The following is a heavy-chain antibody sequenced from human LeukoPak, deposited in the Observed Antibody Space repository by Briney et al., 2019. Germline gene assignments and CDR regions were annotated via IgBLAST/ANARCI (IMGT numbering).Heavy chain of an antibody. D-gene: IGHD2-21*01. CDR2: IIPILGIA. CDR3: ARAQGHTNFDY. V-gene: IGHV1-69*02. J-gene: IGHJ4*02. Sequence: SVKVSCKASGGTFSSYTISWVRQAPGQGLEWMGRIIPILGIANYAQKFQGRVTITADKSTSTAYMELSSLRPEDTAVYYCARAQGHTNFDYWGQGTLVTVSS. CDR1: GGTFSSYT.